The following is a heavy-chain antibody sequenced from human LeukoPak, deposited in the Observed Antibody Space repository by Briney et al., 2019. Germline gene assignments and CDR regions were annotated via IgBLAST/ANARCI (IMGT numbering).Heavy chain of an antibody. J-gene: IGHJ3*02. CDR1: GYTFTNYY. V-gene: IGHV1-69*13. CDR2: IIPIFGTT. Sequence: SVKVSCKASGYTFTNYYIHWLRQAPGQGLEWMGGIIPIFGTTNYTQKFQGRVTITADESTSTAYMELSSLRSEDTAVYYCARGWQLGGDLGDAFDIWGQGTMVTVSS. D-gene: IGHD2-21*01. CDR3: ARGWQLGGDLGDAFDI.